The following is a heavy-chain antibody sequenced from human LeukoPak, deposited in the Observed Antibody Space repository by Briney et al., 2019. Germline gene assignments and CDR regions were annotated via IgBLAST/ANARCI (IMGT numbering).Heavy chain of an antibody. CDR1: GYTFTSYG. V-gene: IGHV1-18*01. CDR2: ISAYNGNT. D-gene: IGHD5-12*01. J-gene: IGHJ4*02. CDR3: ARDRGVYSGSKFDY. Sequence: ASVKVSCEASGYTFTSYGISWVRQAPGQGLEWMGWISAYNGNTNYAQKLQGRVTMTTDTSTSTAYMELRSLRSDDTAVYYCARDRGVYSGSKFDYWGQGTLVTVSS.